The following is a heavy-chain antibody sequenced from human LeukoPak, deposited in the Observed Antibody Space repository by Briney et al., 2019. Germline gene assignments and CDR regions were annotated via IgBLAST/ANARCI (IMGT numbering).Heavy chain of an antibody. CDR2: IYPGDSDT. Sequence: GGXXXXSFKASGYRFTRYWIGWVRPMPGKGVEWMGIIYPGDSDTRYSPSFQGQVTILVDKSIRTAYLQWSSLKASDTAMYYCARLIAPARGWFDPWGQGTLVTVSS. CDR1: GYRFTRYW. V-gene: IGHV5-51*01. J-gene: IGHJ5*02. CDR3: ARLIAPARGWFDP. D-gene: IGHD6-13*01.